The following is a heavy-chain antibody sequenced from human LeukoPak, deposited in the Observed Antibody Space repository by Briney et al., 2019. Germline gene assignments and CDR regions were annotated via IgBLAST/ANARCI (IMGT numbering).Heavy chain of an antibody. CDR3: ARHKYSSGWPPEGAFDI. V-gene: IGHV4-39*01. Sequence: SETLSLTCTVSGASISSTTYYWGCIRQPPRKGLEWIASIYYSGSTYYNPSLKSRVTISVDTSKNQFSLKLSSVTAADTAVYYCARHKYSSGWPPEGAFDIWGKGQWSPSLQ. J-gene: IGHJ3*02. CDR2: IYYSGST. D-gene: IGHD6-19*01. CDR1: GASISSTTYY.